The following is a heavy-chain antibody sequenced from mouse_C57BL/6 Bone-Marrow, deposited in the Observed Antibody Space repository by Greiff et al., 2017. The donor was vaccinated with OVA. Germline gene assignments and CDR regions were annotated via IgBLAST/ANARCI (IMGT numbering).Heavy chain of an antibody. V-gene: IGHV3-6*01. Sequence: ESGPGLVKPSQSLSLTCSVTGYSITSGYYWNWIRQFPGNKLEWMGYISYDGSTNYNPSLKNRISITRDTSKNQFCLKLNSVTTEDTATYYCAREGTGTGYYFDYWGQGTTLTVSS. D-gene: IGHD4-1*01. CDR2: ISYDGST. J-gene: IGHJ2*01. CDR1: GYSITSGYY. CDR3: AREGTGTGYYFDY.